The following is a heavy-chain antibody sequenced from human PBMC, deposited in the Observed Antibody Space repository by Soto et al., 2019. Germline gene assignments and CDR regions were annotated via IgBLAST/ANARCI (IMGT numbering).Heavy chain of an antibody. CDR3: VRQGFGRLHGLVDD. V-gene: IGHV4-39*01. CDR1: GGSISSSTYF. Sequence: SETLSLTCTVSGGSISSSTYFWGWIRQPPGKGLEWIGSIDYSGTTYYNTSLRTRATISVDTSKNQFSLMLSSVTAADTAVYYCVRQGFGRLHGLVDDWGKGTTVTVSS. CDR2: IDYSGTT. J-gene: IGHJ6*04. D-gene: IGHD3-10*01.